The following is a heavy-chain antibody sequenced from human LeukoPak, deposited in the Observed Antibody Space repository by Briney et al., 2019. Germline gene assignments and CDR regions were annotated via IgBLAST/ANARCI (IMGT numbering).Heavy chain of an antibody. CDR2: IRYDGSNK. CDR3: AKDINDFWSGYYSGVDY. J-gene: IGHJ4*02. D-gene: IGHD3-3*01. V-gene: IGHV3-30*02. Sequence: GGSLRLSCAASGFTLSSYGMHWVRQAPGKGLEWVAFIRYDGSNKYYADSVKGRFTISRDNSKNTLYLQMISLRAEDTAVYYCAKDINDFWSGYYSGVDYWGQGTLVTVSS. CDR1: GFTLSSYG.